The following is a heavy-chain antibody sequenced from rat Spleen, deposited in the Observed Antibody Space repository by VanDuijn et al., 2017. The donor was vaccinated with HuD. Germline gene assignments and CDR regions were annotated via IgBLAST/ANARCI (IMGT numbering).Heavy chain of an antibody. CDR2: ITHSTSTT. CDR1: GFTFNNYW. D-gene: IGHD5-1*01. Sequence: EVQLVESGGGLVQPGRSLKLSCVASGFTFNNYWMTWIRQAPGKGLEWVATITHSTSTTYYPDSVPGRFTISRDDAKSALYLQMDSLRSEDTATYYCTRENWVLDSWGQGVMVTVSS. V-gene: IGHV5-31*01. CDR3: TRENWVLDS. J-gene: IGHJ2*01.